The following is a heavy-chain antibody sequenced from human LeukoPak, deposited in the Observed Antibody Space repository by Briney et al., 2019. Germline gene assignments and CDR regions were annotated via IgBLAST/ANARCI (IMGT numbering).Heavy chain of an antibody. D-gene: IGHD4-17*01. CDR1: GGTFSSYA. Sequence: ASVKVPCKASGGTFSSYAISWVRQAPGQGLEWMGGIIPIFGTANYAQKFQGRVTITADKSTSTAYMELSSLRSEDTAVYYCARSDYGDYFYWGQGTLVTVSS. V-gene: IGHV1-69*06. J-gene: IGHJ4*02. CDR2: IIPIFGTA. CDR3: ARSDYGDYFY.